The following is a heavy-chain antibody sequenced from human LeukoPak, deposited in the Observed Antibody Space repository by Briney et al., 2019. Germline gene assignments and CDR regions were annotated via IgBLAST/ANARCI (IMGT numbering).Heavy chain of an antibody. D-gene: IGHD3-9*01. CDR2: ISWNSGGI. CDR1: GFTFNDYT. CDR3: ARNSHYDLLTGASFDD. J-gene: IGHJ4*02. Sequence: GGSLRLSCAASGFTFNDYTMHWVRQVPGKGLEWVSGISWNSGGIGYADSVRGRFTTSRDNSKNTLHLQMNSLRVEDTAVYYCARNSHYDLLTGASFDDWGQGTLVTVSS. V-gene: IGHV3-9*01.